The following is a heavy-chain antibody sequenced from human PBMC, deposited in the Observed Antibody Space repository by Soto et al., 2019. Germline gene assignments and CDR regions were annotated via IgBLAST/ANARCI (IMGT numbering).Heavy chain of an antibody. J-gene: IGHJ5*01. CDR2: INYSGST. D-gene: IGHD2-15*01. CDR1: GGSINSGGYY. CDR3: ARGRYCLTGRCFPNWFDS. Sequence: SETLSLTCTVSGGSINSGGYYWSWIRQHPGKGLEWIGYINYSGSTNYNASLKSRVIISRDTSKNQLSLNLSSVTAADTAVYFCARGRYCLTGRCFPNWFDSWGQGT. V-gene: IGHV4-31*03.